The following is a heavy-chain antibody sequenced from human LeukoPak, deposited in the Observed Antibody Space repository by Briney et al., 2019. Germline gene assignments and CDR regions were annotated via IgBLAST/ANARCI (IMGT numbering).Heavy chain of an antibody. CDR1: GGSITNYY. V-gene: IGHV4-59*01. CDR3: ARGHPGRGGIHP. J-gene: IGHJ5*02. Sequence: PSETLSLTCTVSGGSITNYYWSWIRQPPGKGLEWIGYIHYSGSTKYKSSLRSRVTISVDTSKNQFSLKLSSVPAADTAVYYCARGHPGRGGIHPWGQGTLLTVSS. D-gene: IGHD3-10*01. CDR2: IHYSGST.